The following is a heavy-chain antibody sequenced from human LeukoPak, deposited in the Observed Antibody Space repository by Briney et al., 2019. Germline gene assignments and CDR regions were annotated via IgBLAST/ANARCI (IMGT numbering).Heavy chain of an antibody. J-gene: IGHJ4*02. CDR3: ARGLYDSSGYYPEDDY. D-gene: IGHD3-22*01. Sequence: SVKVSCKASGGTFSSYAISWVRQAPGQGLEWMGRIIPILGIANYAQKFQSRVTITADKSTSTAYMELSSLRSEDTAVYYCARGLYDSSGYYPEDDYWGQGTLVTVSS. CDR2: IIPILGIA. CDR1: GGTFSSYA. V-gene: IGHV1-69*04.